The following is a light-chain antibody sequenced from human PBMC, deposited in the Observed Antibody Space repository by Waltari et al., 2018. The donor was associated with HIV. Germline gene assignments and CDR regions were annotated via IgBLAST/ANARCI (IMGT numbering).Light chain of an antibody. J-gene: IGKJ1*01. Sequence: AVHLTHSPSSRSSSGQDNITITCRASQGIGNYVGWYQQKPGRAPKLLVYSASSLQSGVPSRFRGSGSGTDFTLTISNLQPEDFATYYCHQDYTTPRTFGEGTEVEVK. V-gene: IGKV1-6*01. CDR2: SAS. CDR1: QGIGNY. CDR3: HQDYTTPRT.